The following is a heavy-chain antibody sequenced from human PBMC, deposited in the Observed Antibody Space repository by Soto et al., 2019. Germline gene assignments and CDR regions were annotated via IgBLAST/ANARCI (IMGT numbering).Heavy chain of an antibody. Sequence: QVQLQESGPGLMKPSQTLSLTCTVSGGSISSGDYYWSWIRQPPGEGLEWIGYIYYSGSTYYNPSLKSRVTISVDTSKNQFSLKLSSVTAADTAVYYCAREGGDYSSSSVYFGYWGQGTLVTVSS. CDR2: IYYSGST. D-gene: IGHD6-6*01. V-gene: IGHV4-30-4*01. CDR3: AREGGDYSSSSVYFGY. J-gene: IGHJ4*02. CDR1: GGSISSGDYY.